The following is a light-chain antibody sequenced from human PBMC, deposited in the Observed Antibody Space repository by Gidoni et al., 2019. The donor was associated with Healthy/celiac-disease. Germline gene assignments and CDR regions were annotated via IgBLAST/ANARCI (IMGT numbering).Light chain of an antibody. Sequence: VFTQSSGTLSLSPGDRATLYCSAGQSDSSSYLGWYQQKPGPAPRLLIYGASSRATGVPDRFSGSGSGTEFTLTISGLEPEDFAVYYCEQNGSAPRTFGQGTKVEIK. CDR3: EQNGSAPRT. J-gene: IGKJ1*01. CDR1: QSDSSSY. V-gene: IGKV3-20*01. CDR2: GAS.